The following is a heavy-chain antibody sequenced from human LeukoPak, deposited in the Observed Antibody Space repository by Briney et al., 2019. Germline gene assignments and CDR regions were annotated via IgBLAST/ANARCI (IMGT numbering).Heavy chain of an antibody. J-gene: IGHJ6*02. Sequence: ASVKVSCKASHYTFARYGISWVRQAPGQGLEWMGWINTYNGNKKYAQNLQGRVTLSTDTSTSTAYMELRSLRSDDTGVYYCARDRGIGWGGMIEGYYYGMDVWGQGTTVTVSS. V-gene: IGHV1-18*01. D-gene: IGHD6-25*01. CDR1: HYTFARYG. CDR3: ARDRGIGWGGMIEGYYYGMDV. CDR2: INTYNGNK.